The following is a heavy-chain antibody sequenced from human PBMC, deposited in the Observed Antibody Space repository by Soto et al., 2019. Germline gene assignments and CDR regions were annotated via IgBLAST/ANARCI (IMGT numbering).Heavy chain of an antibody. Sequence: PSETLSLTCTVSGGSVSSGSYYWSWIRQPPGKGLEWIGYIYYSGSTNYNPSLKSRVAISVDTSKNQFSLKLSSVTAADTAVYYCARSEVRGVVNYYYGMDVWGQGTTVTV. J-gene: IGHJ6*02. D-gene: IGHD3-10*01. CDR1: GGSVSSGSYY. CDR2: IYYSGST. V-gene: IGHV4-61*01. CDR3: ARSEVRGVVNYYYGMDV.